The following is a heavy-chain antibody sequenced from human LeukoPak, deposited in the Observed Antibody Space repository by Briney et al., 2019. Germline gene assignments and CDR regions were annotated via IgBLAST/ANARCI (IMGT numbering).Heavy chain of an antibody. CDR3: ARTKNYDFWSGYYDTAPYYFDY. V-gene: IGHV4-4*09. CDR2: IYTSGST. CDR1: GGSISSYY. J-gene: IGHJ4*02. Sequence: SETLSLTCTVSGGSISSYYWSWIRQPPGKGLEWIGYIYTSGSTNYNPSLKSRVTISVDTSKNQFSLKLSSVTAADTAVYYCARTKNYDFWSGYYDTAPYYFDYWGQGTLVTVSS. D-gene: IGHD3-3*01.